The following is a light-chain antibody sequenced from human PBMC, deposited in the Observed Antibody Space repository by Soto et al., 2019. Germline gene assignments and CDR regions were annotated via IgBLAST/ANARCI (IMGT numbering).Light chain of an antibody. Sequence: QSALTQPASVSGSPGQSITISCTGTSSDVGAYNYVSWYQQLPGTAPKVVIYDNHQRPSGVPDRFSGSKSGTSASLGISGLQPEDEADYYCASWDNSLNGLVFGGGTKLTVL. CDR2: DNH. V-gene: IGLV1-44*01. CDR3: ASWDNSLNGLV. J-gene: IGLJ3*02. CDR1: SSDVGAYNY.